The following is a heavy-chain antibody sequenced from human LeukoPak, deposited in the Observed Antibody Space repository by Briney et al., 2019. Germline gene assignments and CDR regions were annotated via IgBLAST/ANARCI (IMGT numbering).Heavy chain of an antibody. CDR2: ISFDGANK. Sequence: GGSLRLSCATSGFTFSMSSMHWVRLAPGKGLELLAGISFDGANKFSGDSVKGRFSISRDNSKNTLYLQMNSLGLDDTAVYFCARGRAGIAAAGFDYWGQGTLVTVSS. D-gene: IGHD6-13*01. V-gene: IGHV3-30*04. CDR1: GFTFSMSS. J-gene: IGHJ4*02. CDR3: ARGRAGIAAAGFDY.